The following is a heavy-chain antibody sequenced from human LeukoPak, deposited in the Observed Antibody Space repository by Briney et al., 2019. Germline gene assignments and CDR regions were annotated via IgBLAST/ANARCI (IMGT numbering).Heavy chain of an antibody. CDR1: GFTFRSYW. Sequence: GGSLRLSCAASGFTFRSYWMHWVRQAPGKGLVWVSRINGDGSSTSYADSVKGRFTISRDNAKNTLYLQMNSLRAEDTAVYYCAGGELLLDYWGQGTLVTVSS. CDR2: INGDGSST. V-gene: IGHV3-74*01. D-gene: IGHD1-7*01. J-gene: IGHJ4*02. CDR3: AGGELLLDY.